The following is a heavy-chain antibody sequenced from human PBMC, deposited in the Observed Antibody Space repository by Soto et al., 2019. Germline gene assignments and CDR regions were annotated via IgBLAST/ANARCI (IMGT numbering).Heavy chain of an antibody. CDR3: ARDPWLELPTTRTVQQPNGNYGMDV. V-gene: IGHV6-1*01. D-gene: IGHD1-7*01. Sequence: PSQTLSLTCAISGDSVSSNSAAWNWIRQSPSRGLEWLGRTYYRSKWYNDYAVSVKSRITINPDTSKNQFSLQLNSVTPEDTAVYYCARDPWLELPTTRTVQQPNGNYGMDVWGQGTTVTVSS. J-gene: IGHJ6*02. CDR2: TYYRSKWYN. CDR1: GDSVSSNSAA.